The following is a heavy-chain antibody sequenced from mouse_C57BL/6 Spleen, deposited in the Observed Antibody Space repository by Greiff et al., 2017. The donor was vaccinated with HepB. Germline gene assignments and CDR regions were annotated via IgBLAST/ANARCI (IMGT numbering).Heavy chain of an antibody. CDR2: ISDGGSYT. J-gene: IGHJ3*01. CDR1: GFTFSSYA. D-gene: IGHD2-3*01. V-gene: IGHV5-4*03. CDR3: ARSRDGYYTFAY. Sequence: EVMLVESGGGLVKPGGSLKLSCAASGFTFSSYAMSWVRQTPEKRLEWVATISDGGSYTYYPDNVKGRFTISRDNAKNNLYLQMSHLKSEDTAMYYCARSRDGYYTFAYWGQGTLVTVSA.